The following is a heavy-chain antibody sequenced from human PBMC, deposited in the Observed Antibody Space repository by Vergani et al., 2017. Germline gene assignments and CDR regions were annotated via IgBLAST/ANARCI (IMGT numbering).Heavy chain of an antibody. V-gene: IGHV4-34*01. Sequence: QVQLQQWGAGLLKPSETLSLTCAVYGGSFSGYYWSWIRQPPGKGLEWIGEINHSGSTNYNPSLKSRVTMSVDTSKNQFSLKLSSVTAADTAVYYCARQPYYYYGMDVWGQGTTVTVSS. J-gene: IGHJ6*02. CDR1: GGSFSGYY. CDR3: ARQPYYYYGMDV. CDR2: INHSGST.